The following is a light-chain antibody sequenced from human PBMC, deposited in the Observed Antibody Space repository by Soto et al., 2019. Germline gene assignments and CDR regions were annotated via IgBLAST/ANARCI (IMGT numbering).Light chain of an antibody. V-gene: IGKV1-5*03. Sequence: DSLMTEAPAAVTASVRDRVTINCRASESISRWLAWYQQKPGKAPKLLIYKASSLESGVPSRFSGSGSGTEFTLTISSLQSEDFAVYYCQQYHKWPITFCQGTLLALK. J-gene: IGKJ5*01. CDR1: ESISRW. CDR2: KAS. CDR3: QQYHKWPIT.